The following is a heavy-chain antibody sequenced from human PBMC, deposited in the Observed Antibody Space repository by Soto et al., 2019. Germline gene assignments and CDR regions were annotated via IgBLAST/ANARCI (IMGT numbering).Heavy chain of an antibody. CDR1: GYTFTNYY. CDR3: VSGLELLRNY. J-gene: IGHJ4*02. V-gene: IGHV1-8*01. Sequence: QVQLVQSGAEVKKPGASVKVSCKASGYTFTNYYITWVRQATVQGLEWMGWMNPNSGDTGYAQKFQGRVTLTRNTSVSTVYRELISLKYEDTAVYYCVSGLELLRNYWGQGPQVTVSS. CDR2: MNPNSGDT. D-gene: IGHD2-15*01.